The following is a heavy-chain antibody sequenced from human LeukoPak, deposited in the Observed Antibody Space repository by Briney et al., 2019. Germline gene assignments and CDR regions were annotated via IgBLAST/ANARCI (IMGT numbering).Heavy chain of an antibody. D-gene: IGHD3-10*01. Sequence: SETLSLTCTVSGGSISSSSYYWGWIRQPPGKGLEWIGSIYYSGSTNFNPSLKSRVTMSVDTSKNQFSLKLSSVTAADTAVYYCARAKRITLIRGVKGIYMDVWGKGTTVTISS. J-gene: IGHJ6*03. CDR2: IYYSGST. V-gene: IGHV4-39*07. CDR3: ARAKRITLIRGVKGIYMDV. CDR1: GGSISSSSYY.